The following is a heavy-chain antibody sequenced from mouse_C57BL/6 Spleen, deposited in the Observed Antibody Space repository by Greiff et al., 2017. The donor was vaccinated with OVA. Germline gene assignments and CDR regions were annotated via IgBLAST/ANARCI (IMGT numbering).Heavy chain of an antibody. CDR1: GYTFTDYE. Sequence: VQLQQSGAELVRPGASVTLSCKASGYTFTDYEMHWVKQTPVHGLEWIGPIDPETGGTAYNQKFKGKAILTADKSSSTAYMELRSLTSEDSAVYYCAITDGNYPSYAMDYWGQGTSVTVSS. CDR2: IDPETGGT. V-gene: IGHV1-15*01. J-gene: IGHJ4*01. CDR3: AITDGNYPSYAMDY. D-gene: IGHD2-1*01.